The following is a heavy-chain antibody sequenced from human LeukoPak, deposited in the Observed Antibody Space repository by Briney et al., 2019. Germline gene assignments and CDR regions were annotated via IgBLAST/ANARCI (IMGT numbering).Heavy chain of an antibody. J-gene: IGHJ4*02. V-gene: IGHV4-59*11. Sequence: SETLSLTCTVSGGSISSHYWSWIRQPPGKGLEWIGYIYYSGSTNYNPSLKSRVTISVDTSKKQFSLKLSSVTAADTAVYYCASTPTYDILTGYYLGYWGQGTLVTVSS. CDR2: IYYSGST. D-gene: IGHD3-9*01. CDR3: ASTPTYDILTGYYLGY. CDR1: GGSISSHY.